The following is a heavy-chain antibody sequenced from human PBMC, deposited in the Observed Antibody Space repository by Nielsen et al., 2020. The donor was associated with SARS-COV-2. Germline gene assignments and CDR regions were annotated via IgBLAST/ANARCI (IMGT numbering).Heavy chain of an antibody. D-gene: IGHD1-26*01. Sequence: LKISCAASGFTFSSYAMHWVRQAPGRGLEWVAVISYDGSNKYYADSVKGRFTISRDNSKNTLYVQMNSLRAEDTAVYYCARANGGSYYGALDYWGQGTLVTVSS. CDR3: ARANGGSYYGALDY. CDR2: ISYDGSNK. CDR1: GFTFSSYA. J-gene: IGHJ4*02. V-gene: IGHV3-30*04.